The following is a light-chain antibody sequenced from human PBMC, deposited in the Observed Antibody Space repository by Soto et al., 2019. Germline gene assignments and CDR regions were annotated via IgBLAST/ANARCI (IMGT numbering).Light chain of an antibody. J-gene: IGKJ5*01. CDR2: GAS. Sequence: EIVLTQSPGTLSLSPGERATLSCWASQSVSNRYLAWYQQKPGQAPMLLIYGASSRATGIPDRFSGSGSGTDFTLTISRLEPEDFAVYYCQQRSNWPITFGQGTRLEIK. CDR3: QQRSNWPIT. CDR1: QSVSNRY. V-gene: IGKV3D-20*02.